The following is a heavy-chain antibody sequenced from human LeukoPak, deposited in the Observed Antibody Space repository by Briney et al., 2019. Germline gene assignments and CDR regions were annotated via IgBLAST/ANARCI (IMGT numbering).Heavy chain of an antibody. CDR3: ARDAGMNYGMDV. D-gene: IGHD1-1*01. CDR1: GFTFSSYS. V-gene: IGHV3-21*01. Sequence: GGSLRLSCAASGFTFSSYSMNWVRQAPGKGLEWVSSISSSSSYIYYADSVKGRFTISRDNAKNSLYLQMNSLRAEDTAVYYCARDAGMNYGMDVWGKGTTVTVSS. CDR2: ISSSSSYI. J-gene: IGHJ6*04.